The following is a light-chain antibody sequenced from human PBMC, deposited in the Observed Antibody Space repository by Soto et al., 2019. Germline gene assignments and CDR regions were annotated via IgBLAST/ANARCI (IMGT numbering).Light chain of an antibody. CDR1: QSVSSN. CDR3: QQYNNWPPLT. Sequence: EIVMTQSPATLSVSPGERATLSCRASQSVSSNLAWYQQKPGQAPTLLIYGASTRATSIPARFSGSWSGTEFTLTISSLQSEDFAVYYCQQYNNWPPLTFGQGTKVEIK. J-gene: IGKJ1*01. CDR2: GAS. V-gene: IGKV3-15*01.